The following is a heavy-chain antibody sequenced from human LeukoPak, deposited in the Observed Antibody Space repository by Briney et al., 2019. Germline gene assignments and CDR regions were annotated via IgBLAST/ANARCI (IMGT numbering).Heavy chain of an antibody. CDR3: ASLMLIAVGYDY. CDR1: GGSISSGSYY. CDR2: IYTSGST. D-gene: IGHD3-16*01. V-gene: IGHV4-61*02. Sequence: PSETLSLTCTVSGGSISSGSYYWRWIRQPAGKGLEWIGRIYTSGSTNYNPSLKSRVTISVDTSKNQFSLKLSSVTAADTAVYYCASLMLIAVGYDYWGQGNLVTVSS. J-gene: IGHJ4*02.